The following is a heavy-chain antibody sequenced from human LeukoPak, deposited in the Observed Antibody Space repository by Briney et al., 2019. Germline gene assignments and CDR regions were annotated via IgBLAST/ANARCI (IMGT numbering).Heavy chain of an antibody. D-gene: IGHD3-10*01. CDR1: GGTFSSYA. J-gene: IGHJ4*02. Sequence: SVKVSCKASGGTFSSYAISWVRQAPGQGLEWMGRIIPILGIANYAQKFQGRVTITADKSTSTAYMELSSLRSEDTAVYYCARGYGSGSYYRYYFDYWGQGTLVTVSS. CDR3: ARGYGSGSYYRYYFDY. CDR2: IIPILGIA. V-gene: IGHV1-69*04.